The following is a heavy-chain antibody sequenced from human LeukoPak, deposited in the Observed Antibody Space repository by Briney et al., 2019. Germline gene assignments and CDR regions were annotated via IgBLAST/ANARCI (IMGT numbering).Heavy chain of an antibody. Sequence: SETLSLTCTVSGYSISSGYYWGWIRQPPGKGLEWIGSIYHSGSTYYNPSLKSRVTISEDTSKNQFSLKLSSVTAADTAVYYCASTNVLSAFDIWGQGTMVTVSS. CDR1: GYSISSGYY. CDR3: ASTNVLSAFDI. CDR2: IYHSGST. J-gene: IGHJ3*02. D-gene: IGHD3-16*01. V-gene: IGHV4-38-2*02.